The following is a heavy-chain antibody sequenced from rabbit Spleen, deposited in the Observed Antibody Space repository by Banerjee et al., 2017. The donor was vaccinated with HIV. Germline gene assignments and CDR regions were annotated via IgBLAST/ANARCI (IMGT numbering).Heavy chain of an antibody. V-gene: IGHV1S40*01. CDR1: GFSFSSDYY. CDR3: ARGSATMTMVITGFFLAL. D-gene: IGHD2-1*01. CDR2: IYGGSSSST. Sequence: QSLEESGGGLVKPGASLTLTCKASGFSFSSDYYMCWVRQAPGKGLESIACIYGGSSSSTYYASWARGRFTISKTSSTTVTLQVTSLTAADTATYFCARGSATMTMVITGFFLALWGQGTLVTVS. J-gene: IGHJ4*01.